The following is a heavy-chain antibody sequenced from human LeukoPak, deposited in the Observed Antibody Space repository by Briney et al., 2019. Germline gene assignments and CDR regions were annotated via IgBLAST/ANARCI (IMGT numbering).Heavy chain of an antibody. Sequence: SETLSLTCAVSGGSISSNNWWIWVRQSPEKGLEWIGEIYHDGSTNYNPSLKSRVTISMDKSKNQLSLKLNFVTAADTAVYYCARDYSGSYFDYWGQGTLVTVSS. CDR3: ARDYSGSYFDY. J-gene: IGHJ4*02. CDR2: IYHDGST. V-gene: IGHV4-4*02. D-gene: IGHD1-26*01. CDR1: GGSISSNNW.